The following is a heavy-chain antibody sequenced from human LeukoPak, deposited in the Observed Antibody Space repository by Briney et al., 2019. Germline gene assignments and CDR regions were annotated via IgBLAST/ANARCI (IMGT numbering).Heavy chain of an antibody. V-gene: IGHV4-34*01. J-gene: IGHJ6*03. CDR3: ARGATYYDFWSGYPNYYYYYYMDV. D-gene: IGHD3-3*01. CDR1: GGPFSGYY. Sequence: SETLSLTCAVYGGPFSGYYWSWIRQPPGKGLEWIGEINHSGSTNYNPSLKSRVTISVDTSKNQFSLKLSSVTAADTAVYYCARGATYYDFWSGYPNYYYYYYMDVWGKGTTVTVSS. CDR2: INHSGST.